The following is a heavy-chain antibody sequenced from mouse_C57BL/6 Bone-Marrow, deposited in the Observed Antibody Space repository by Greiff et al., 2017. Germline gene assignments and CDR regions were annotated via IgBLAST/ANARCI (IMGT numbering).Heavy chain of an antibody. J-gene: IGHJ1*03. CDR3: ARGDWNYYGSSHWYFDV. V-gene: IGHV1-26*01. Sequence: EVQLQQSGPELVKPGASVKISCKASGYTFTDYYMNWVKQSHGKSLEWIGDINPNNGGTSYNQKFKGKATLTVDKSSSTAYMELRSLTSEDSAVYYCARGDWNYYGSSHWYFDVWGTGTTVTVSS. CDR1: GYTFTDYY. CDR2: INPNNGGT. D-gene: IGHD1-1*01.